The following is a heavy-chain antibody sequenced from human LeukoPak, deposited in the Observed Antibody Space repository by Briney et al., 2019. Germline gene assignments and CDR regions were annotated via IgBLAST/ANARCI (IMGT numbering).Heavy chain of an antibody. CDR1: GFTFSSYS. CDR2: ISSSSSYI. CDR3: ARDNPSTAPGAFDI. V-gene: IGHV3-21*01. Sequence: GGSLRLSCAASGFTFSSYSMNWVRQAPGKGLEWVSSISSSSSYIYYADSVKGRFTISRDNAKNSLYLQMNSLRAEDTAVYYCARDNPSTAPGAFDIWGQGTMVTVSS. J-gene: IGHJ3*02. D-gene: IGHD2-2*01.